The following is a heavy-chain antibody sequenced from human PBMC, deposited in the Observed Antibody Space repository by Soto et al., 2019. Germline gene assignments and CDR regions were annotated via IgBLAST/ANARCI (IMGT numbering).Heavy chain of an antibody. Sequence: QVQLQQWGAGLLKPSETLSLTCAVYGGSFSGYYWSWIRQPPGKGLEWIGEINHSGSTNYNPSLKSRVTISVDTSKNQFSLKLSSVTAADTAVYYCARGEDVVVVAAYSVGEGLRSPGFDYWGQGTLVTVSS. CDR1: GGSFSGYY. J-gene: IGHJ4*02. D-gene: IGHD2-15*01. CDR2: INHSGST. V-gene: IGHV4-34*01. CDR3: ARGEDVVVVAAYSVGEGLRSPGFDY.